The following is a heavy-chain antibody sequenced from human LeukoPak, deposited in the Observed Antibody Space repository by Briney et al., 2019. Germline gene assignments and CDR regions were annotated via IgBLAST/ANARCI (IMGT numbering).Heavy chain of an antibody. CDR3: ARGVGNEGLTI. J-gene: IGHJ3*02. V-gene: IGHV1-18*01. CDR2: IDPYSGNT. Sequence: ASVKVSCKASGYAFKSYAITWVRQAPGQGLEWMGWIDPYSGNTNYAQKFQGRVTMTTETFTSTADMEVTSLRSDDTAVYYCARGVGNEGLTIWGQGTLVTVSS. CDR1: GYAFKSYA. D-gene: IGHD1-26*01.